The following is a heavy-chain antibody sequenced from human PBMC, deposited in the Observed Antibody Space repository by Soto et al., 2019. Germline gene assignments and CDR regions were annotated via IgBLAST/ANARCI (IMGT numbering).Heavy chain of an antibody. J-gene: IGHJ6*02. D-gene: IGHD7-27*01. CDR2: IYWDDDK. V-gene: IGHV2-5*02. CDR3: ARTSASPGSYYAFDV. Sequence: QITLKESGPTLVKPTQTLTLTCTFSGFSLSTSGVGVGWIRQPPGKALEWLALIYWDDDKRYSPSLKSRLTLTTDSSNTQAVLTMTNMDPVDTASYHSARTSASPGSYYAFDVWGQGTTVTVSS. CDR1: GFSLSTSGVG.